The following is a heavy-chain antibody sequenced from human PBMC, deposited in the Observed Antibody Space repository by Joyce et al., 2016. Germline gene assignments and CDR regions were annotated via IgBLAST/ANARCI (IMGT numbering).Heavy chain of an antibody. CDR1: GFTFSNAW. D-gene: IGHD3-22*01. V-gene: IGHV3-15*01. CDR2: LKSKTDGGTT. Sequence: GGSLRLSCAASGFTFSNAWMNWVRQAPGKGLEWIGRLKSKTDGGTTDYAAPMKGRSTISRDDSKNMLFLQMNSLRTEDTAVYYCIAGDYYDGSGSYTPDAFNIWGQGTMVTVSS. CDR3: IAGDYYDGSGSYTPDAFNI. J-gene: IGHJ3*02.